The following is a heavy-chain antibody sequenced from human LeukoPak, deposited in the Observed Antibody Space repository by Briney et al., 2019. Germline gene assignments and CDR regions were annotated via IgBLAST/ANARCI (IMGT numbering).Heavy chain of an antibody. CDR1: GYTFTGYY. CDR3: ARAFQQLAYFDY. Sequence: ASVKVSCKASGYTFTGYYMHWVRQAPGQGLEWLGWISAYNGNTNYAQKLQGRVTMTTDTSTSTAYMELRSLRSDDTAVYYCARAFQQLAYFDYWGQGTLVTVSS. V-gene: IGHV1-18*04. J-gene: IGHJ4*02. D-gene: IGHD6-13*01. CDR2: ISAYNGNT.